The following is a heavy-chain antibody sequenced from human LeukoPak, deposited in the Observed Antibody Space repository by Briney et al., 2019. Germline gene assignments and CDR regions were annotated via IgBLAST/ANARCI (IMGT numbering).Heavy chain of an antibody. J-gene: IGHJ4*02. D-gene: IGHD3-10*01. CDR1: GYTFTSYG. Sequence: GASVKVSCKASGYTFTSYGISWVRQAPGQGLEWMGWISAYNGNTNYAQKLQGRVTMTTDTSTSTAYMELRSLRSDDTAVYYCAGFRNYYGSGSYFDYWGQGTLVTVSS. CDR2: ISAYNGNT. CDR3: AGFRNYYGSGSYFDY. V-gene: IGHV1-18*01.